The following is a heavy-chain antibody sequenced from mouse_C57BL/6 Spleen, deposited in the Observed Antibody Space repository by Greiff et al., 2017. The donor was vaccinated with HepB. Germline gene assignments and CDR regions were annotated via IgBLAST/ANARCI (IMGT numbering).Heavy chain of an antibody. Sequence: EVKVEESGGGLVKPGGSLKLSCAASGFTFSSYAMSWVRQTPEKRLEWVATISDGGSYTYYPDNVKGRFTISRDNAKNNLYLQMSHLKSEDTAMYYCARDEGYDGAMDYWGQGTSVTVSS. V-gene: IGHV5-4*01. CDR1: GFTFSSYA. CDR2: ISDGGSYT. CDR3: ARDEGYDGAMDY. D-gene: IGHD2-2*01. J-gene: IGHJ4*01.